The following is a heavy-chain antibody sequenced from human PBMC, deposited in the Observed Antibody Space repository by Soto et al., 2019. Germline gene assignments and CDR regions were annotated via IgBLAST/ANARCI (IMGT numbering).Heavy chain of an antibody. Sequence: GGSLRLSCAASGFTFRSYEMSWVRQAPGKGLEWISYIGNDGTTIYYEDSVKGRFTISRDNAKKSLYLQMNSLRGEDTAVYYCAFRWNYATPIDYWGQGTLVTVSS. J-gene: IGHJ4*02. D-gene: IGHD1-7*01. V-gene: IGHV3-48*03. CDR3: AFRWNYATPIDY. CDR1: GFTFRSYE. CDR2: IGNDGTTI.